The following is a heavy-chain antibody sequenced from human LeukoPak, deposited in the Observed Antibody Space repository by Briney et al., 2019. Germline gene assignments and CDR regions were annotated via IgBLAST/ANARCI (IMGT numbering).Heavy chain of an antibody. CDR1: GRSFSGYY. D-gene: IGHD3-10*01. Sequence: SETLSLTCAVYGRSFSGYYWSWIRQPPGKGLEWIGEINHSGSTNYNPSLKSRVTISVDTSKNQFSLKLSSVTAADTAVYYCAREGGVRGVIPLGYWGQGTLVTVSS. V-gene: IGHV4-34*01. CDR2: INHSGST. J-gene: IGHJ4*02. CDR3: AREGGVRGVIPLGY.